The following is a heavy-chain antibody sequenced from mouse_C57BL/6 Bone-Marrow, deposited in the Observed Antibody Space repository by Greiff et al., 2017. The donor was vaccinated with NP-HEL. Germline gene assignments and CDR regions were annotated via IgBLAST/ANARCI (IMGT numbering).Heavy chain of an antibody. Sequence: VQLQQSGAELVRPGTSVTVSCKASGYAFTNYLIEWVKQRPGQGLEWIGVINPGSGGTNYNEKFKGKATLTADKSSSTAYMQLSSLTSEDSAVYFCAREGYYGSSLAWFAYWGQGTLVTVSA. CDR3: AREGYYGSSLAWFAY. D-gene: IGHD1-1*01. V-gene: IGHV1-54*01. J-gene: IGHJ3*01. CDR2: INPGSGGT. CDR1: GYAFTNYL.